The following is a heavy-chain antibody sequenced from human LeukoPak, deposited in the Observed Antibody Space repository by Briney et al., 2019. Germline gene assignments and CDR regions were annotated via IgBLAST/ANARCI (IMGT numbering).Heavy chain of an antibody. Sequence: SETLSLTCTVSGGSISSGGYYWSWIRQHPGKGLEWIGYIYYSGSTYYNPSLKSRVTISVDTSKNQFSLKLSSVTAADTAVYYCARHRVPVTGFDSWGQGSLVTVSS. D-gene: IGHD6-19*01. CDR1: GGSISSGGYY. CDR3: ARHRVPVTGFDS. CDR2: IYYSGST. J-gene: IGHJ4*02. V-gene: IGHV4-31*03.